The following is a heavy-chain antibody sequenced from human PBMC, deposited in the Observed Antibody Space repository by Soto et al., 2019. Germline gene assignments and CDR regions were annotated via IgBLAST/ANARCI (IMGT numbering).Heavy chain of an antibody. V-gene: IGHV3-30-3*01. CDR1: GFTFSNYA. CDR3: AKERSDHRIAAAAIDY. CDR2: ISDDGSNK. Sequence: GGSLRLSSTASGFTFSNYALHWVRQAPGKGLEWVAVISDDGSNKYYADSVKGRFTISRDNSKNTLYLQINSLRAEDTAVYYCAKERSDHRIAAAAIDYWGQGAQVTVSS. D-gene: IGHD6-25*01. J-gene: IGHJ4*02.